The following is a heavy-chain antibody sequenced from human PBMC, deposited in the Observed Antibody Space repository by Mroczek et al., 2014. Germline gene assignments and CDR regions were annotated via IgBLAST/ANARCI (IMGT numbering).Heavy chain of an antibody. V-gene: IGHV3-30*18. CDR3: AKDYGLGYCSGGSCYPDY. CDR2: ISYDGSNK. Sequence: VQLVQSGGGVVQPGRSLRLSCAASGFTFSSYGMHWVRQAPGKGLEWVAVISYDGSNKYYADSVKGRFTISRDNSKNTLYLQMNSLRAEDTAVYYCAKDYGLGYCSGGSCYPDYWGQGTLVTVSS. CDR1: GFTFSSYG. J-gene: IGHJ4*02. D-gene: IGHD2-15*01.